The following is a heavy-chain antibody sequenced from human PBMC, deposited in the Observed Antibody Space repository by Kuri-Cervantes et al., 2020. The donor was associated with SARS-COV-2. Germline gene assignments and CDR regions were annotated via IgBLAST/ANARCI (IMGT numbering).Heavy chain of an antibody. CDR1: GDSISSNNYY. D-gene: IGHD2/OR15-2a*01. CDR3: ARVRSTTAGWFDP. Sequence: SETLSLTCTVSGDSISSNNYYWGWIRQPPGKGLEWIGYIYYSGSTNYNPSLKSRVTISVDTSKNQFSLKLSSVTAADTAVYYCARVRSTTAGWFDPWGQGTLVTVSS. J-gene: IGHJ5*02. V-gene: IGHV4-61*05. CDR2: IYYSGST.